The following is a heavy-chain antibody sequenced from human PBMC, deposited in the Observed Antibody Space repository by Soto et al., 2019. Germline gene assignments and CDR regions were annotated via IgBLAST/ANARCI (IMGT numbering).Heavy chain of an antibody. Sequence: SETLSLTCTVSGGSISSYYWSWIRQPPGKGLEWIGYIYYSGSTNYNPSLKSRVTISVDTSKNQFSLKLSSVTAADTAVYYCARAYSRVAVAGTGDDAFDIWGQGTMVTVSS. V-gene: IGHV4-59*01. J-gene: IGHJ3*02. CDR2: IYYSGST. CDR1: GGSISSYY. D-gene: IGHD6-19*01. CDR3: ARAYSRVAVAGTGDDAFDI.